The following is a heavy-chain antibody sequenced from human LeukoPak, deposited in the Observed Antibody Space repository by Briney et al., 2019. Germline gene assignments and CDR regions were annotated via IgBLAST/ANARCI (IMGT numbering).Heavy chain of an antibody. CDR3: AREVYYYYYMDV. Sequence: GGSLRLSCAAAGFTFSSYSMNWVRQAPGKGLEWVSSISGSSSYIYYADSVKGRFTISRDNAKNSLYLQMTSLGAEDTALYYCAREVYYYYYMDVWGKGTTVTVSS. CDR2: ISGSSSYI. J-gene: IGHJ6*03. V-gene: IGHV3-21*04. CDR1: GFTFSSYS.